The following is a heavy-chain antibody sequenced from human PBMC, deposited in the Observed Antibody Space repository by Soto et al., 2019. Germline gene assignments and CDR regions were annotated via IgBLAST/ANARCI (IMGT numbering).Heavy chain of an antibody. V-gene: IGHV5-10-1*01. D-gene: IGHD2-21*02. CDR1: GYSFTSYW. CDR2: IDPSDSYT. Sequence: PGESLKISCKGSGYSFTSYWISWVRQMPGKGLEWMGRIDPSDSYTNYSPSFQGHVTISADKSISTAYLQWSSLKASGTAMYYCARHSSPYCGGDCYSYYYYYGMDVWGQGTTVTVSS. CDR3: ARHSSPYCGGDCYSYYYYYGMDV. J-gene: IGHJ6*02.